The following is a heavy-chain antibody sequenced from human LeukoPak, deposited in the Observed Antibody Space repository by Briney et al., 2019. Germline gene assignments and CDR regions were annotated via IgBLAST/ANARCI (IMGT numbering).Heavy chain of an antibody. CDR3: ARLYWSGYTDYYYYMDV. J-gene: IGHJ6*03. Sequence: ASVKVSCKASGYTFSSYGISWVRQAPGQGLEWMGWISAYNGNTNYAQKFQGRVTMTTDTSTSTAYMELRSLRSDDTAVHYCARLYWSGYTDYYYYMDVWGKGTTVTVSS. V-gene: IGHV1-18*01. D-gene: IGHD3-3*01. CDR1: GYTFSSYG. CDR2: ISAYNGNT.